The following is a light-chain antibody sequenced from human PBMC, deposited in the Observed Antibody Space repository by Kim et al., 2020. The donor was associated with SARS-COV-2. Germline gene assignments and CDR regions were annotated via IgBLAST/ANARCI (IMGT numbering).Light chain of an antibody. CDR2: AAS. CDR1: EDIISY. Sequence: GDRVTLTCRASEDIISYLAWYQQKPGKAPNLLIYAASTLLSGVPSRFSGSGSGTDFTLTINSLQPEDFATYYCQQVSSYPLTFGGGTKVDIK. V-gene: IGKV1-9*01. J-gene: IGKJ4*01. CDR3: QQVSSYPLT.